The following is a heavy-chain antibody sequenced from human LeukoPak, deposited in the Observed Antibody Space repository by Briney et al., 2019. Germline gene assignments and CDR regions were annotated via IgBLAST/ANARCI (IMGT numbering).Heavy chain of an antibody. Sequence: GGSLRLSCAASGFTFSGSAMHWVRQASGKGLEWVGRIRSKASSYATAYAASVKGRFTISRDDSKNTAYLQMNSLKTEDTAVYYCTRRVKVVTYNWFDPWGQGTLVTVSS. J-gene: IGHJ5*02. CDR2: IRSKASSYAT. CDR1: GFTFSGSA. D-gene: IGHD2-21*02. CDR3: TRRVKVVTYNWFDP. V-gene: IGHV3-73*01.